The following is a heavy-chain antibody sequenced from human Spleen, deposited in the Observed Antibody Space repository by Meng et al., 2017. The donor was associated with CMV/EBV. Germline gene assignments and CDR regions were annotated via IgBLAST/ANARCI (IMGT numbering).Heavy chain of an antibody. V-gene: IGHV3-30*04. Sequence: GESLKISCAASGFTFSSYAIHWVRQAPGKGLEWVAVISYDGSNKYYVDSVKGRFTISRDNSKNTLYLQMNSLRAEDTAVYYCARGGSSSPSDYWGQGTLVTVSS. CDR1: GFTFSSYA. CDR3: ARGGSSSPSDY. D-gene: IGHD6-13*01. J-gene: IGHJ4*02. CDR2: ISYDGSNK.